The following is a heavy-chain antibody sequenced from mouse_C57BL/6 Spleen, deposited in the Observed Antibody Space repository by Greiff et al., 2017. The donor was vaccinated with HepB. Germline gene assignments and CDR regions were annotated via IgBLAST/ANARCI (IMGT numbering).Heavy chain of an antibody. CDR1: GFTFSDYG. CDR3: ARTYLYYFDD. D-gene: IGHD2-10*01. Sequence: DVMLVESGGGLVKPGGSLKLSCAASGFTFSDYGMHWVRQAPEKGLEWVAYISSGSSTIYYADTVKGRFTISRDNAKKTLCLQMTSLRSEDTAMYYCARTYLYYFDDWGKGTTLTVSS. CDR2: ISSGSSTI. V-gene: IGHV5-17*01. J-gene: IGHJ2*01.